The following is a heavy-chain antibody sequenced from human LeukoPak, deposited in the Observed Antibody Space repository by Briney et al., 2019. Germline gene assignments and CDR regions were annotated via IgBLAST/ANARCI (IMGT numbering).Heavy chain of an antibody. CDR1: GFTVSSNY. J-gene: IGHJ3*02. Sequence: GGSLRLSCAASGFTVSSNYMSWVRQAPGKGLEWVSVIYSGGSTYYADSVKGRFTISRDNAKNSLYLQMNSLRAEDTALYYCAKEWTAAAADAFDIWGQGTMVTVSS. CDR2: IYSGGST. CDR3: AKEWTAAAADAFDI. D-gene: IGHD6-13*01. V-gene: IGHV3-53*05.